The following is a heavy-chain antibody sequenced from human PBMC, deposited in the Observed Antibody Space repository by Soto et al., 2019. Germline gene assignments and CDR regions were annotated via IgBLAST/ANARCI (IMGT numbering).Heavy chain of an antibody. CDR3: ARELEVGYGEYGNPHDAFDI. J-gene: IGHJ3*02. D-gene: IGHD4-17*01. Sequence: SETLSLTCAVSSGSISSSNWWSWVRQPPGKGLEWIGEIYHSGSTNYNPSLKSRVTISVDKSKNQFSLKLSSVTAADTAVYYCARELEVGYGEYGNPHDAFDIWAQGTMVTVSS. CDR1: SGSISSSNW. V-gene: IGHV4-4*02. CDR2: IYHSGST.